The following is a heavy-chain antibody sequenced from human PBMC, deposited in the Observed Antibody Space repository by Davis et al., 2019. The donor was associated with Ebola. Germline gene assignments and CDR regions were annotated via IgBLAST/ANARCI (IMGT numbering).Heavy chain of an antibody. V-gene: IGHV3-21*04. CDR2: ISSSSSYI. J-gene: IGHJ4*02. CDR3: AKFSRAGDSV. Sequence: GESLKISCAASGFTVSSNYMSWVRQAPGKGLEWVSSISSSSSYIYYADSLKGRFTISRDNAKNSLYLQVNSLRDEDTAVYYCAKFSRAGDSVWGQGTLVTVSS. D-gene: IGHD6-13*01. CDR1: GFTVSSNY.